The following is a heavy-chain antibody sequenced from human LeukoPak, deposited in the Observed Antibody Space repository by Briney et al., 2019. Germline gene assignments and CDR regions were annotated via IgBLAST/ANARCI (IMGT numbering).Heavy chain of an antibody. D-gene: IGHD3-22*01. CDR1: GFTFSSYS. CDR3: ARLSSGDAFDI. J-gene: IGHJ3*02. Sequence: PGGSPRLSCAASGFTFSSYSMNWVRQAPGQGLEWVSLISSSRSYIYYADSVKGRFTISRDNAKNSLYLQMNSLRAEDTAVYYCARLSSGDAFDIWGQGTMLTVSS. CDR2: ISSSRSYI. V-gene: IGHV3-21*01.